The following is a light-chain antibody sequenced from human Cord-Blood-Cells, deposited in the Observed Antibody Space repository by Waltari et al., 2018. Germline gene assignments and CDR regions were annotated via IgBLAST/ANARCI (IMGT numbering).Light chain of an antibody. CDR2: DAS. J-gene: IGKJ5*01. CDR3: QQRSNWIT. V-gene: IGKV3-11*02. Sequence: EILLTQSPAPLSLSQGERATLSCRASQRVSSYLAWYQQKPGQAPRLRIYDASNRAARIPARFSGSGSWRDFTLTISSLVPEDFAVYYCQQRSNWITCGQGTRLEIK. CDR1: QRVSSY.